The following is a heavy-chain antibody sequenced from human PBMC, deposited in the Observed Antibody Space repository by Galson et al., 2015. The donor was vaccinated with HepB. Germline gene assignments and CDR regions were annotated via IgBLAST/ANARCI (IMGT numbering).Heavy chain of an antibody. Sequence: LRLSCAASGFTFSSYGMHWVRQAPGKGLEWVAVMAYDGTKKNYADSAKGRFTISRDNSKNTLYLQMNSLRAEDTAVYYCAKDGLWESRLYYYHYMDVWGKGTTVTVSS. D-gene: IGHD1-26*01. CDR1: GFTFSSYG. J-gene: IGHJ6*03. V-gene: IGHV3-30*18. CDR3: AKDGLWESRLYYYHYMDV. CDR2: MAYDGTKK.